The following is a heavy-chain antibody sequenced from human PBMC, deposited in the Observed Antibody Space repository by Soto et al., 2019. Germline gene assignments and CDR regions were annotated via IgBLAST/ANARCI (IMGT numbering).Heavy chain of an antibody. CDR3: TNGGTVPFDH. CDR1: GITFSRYA. Sequence: QVEFVQSGGGVVQPGRSLRLSCATSGITFSRYAMHWVRQAPGKRMEWVAVVFFDGKNKYYGDSVKGRFTVSRDNSKNTTYLQMDGLRPEDTAVYYCTNGGTVPFDHWGQGSLVSVSS. CDR2: VFFDGKNK. D-gene: IGHD3-16*01. J-gene: IGHJ4*02. V-gene: IGHV3-33*06.